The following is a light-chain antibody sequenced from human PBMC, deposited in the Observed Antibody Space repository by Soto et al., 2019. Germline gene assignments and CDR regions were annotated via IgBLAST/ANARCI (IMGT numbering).Light chain of an antibody. CDR1: QSVSSSH. CDR2: AS. Sequence: EIVLTQSPGTLSLSPGERATLPCRASQSVSSSHLAWYQQRPGQAPRLLIYASTRATGIPDRFSGSGSGTDFTLTISSLEPEDFAVYYCQQHGSSPLTFGGGTRVEIK. CDR3: QQHGSSPLT. J-gene: IGKJ4*01. V-gene: IGKV3-20*01.